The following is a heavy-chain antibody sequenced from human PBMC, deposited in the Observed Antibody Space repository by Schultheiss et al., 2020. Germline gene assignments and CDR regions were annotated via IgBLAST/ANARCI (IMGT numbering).Heavy chain of an antibody. J-gene: IGHJ6*04. CDR2: IWYDGSNK. Sequence: GESLKISCAASGFTFSSYCMHWVRQAPGKGLEWVAVIWYDGSNKYYADSVKGRFTISRDNSKNTLYLQMNSLRAEDTAVYYCARAPPGRPCTGGLHYSMDVWGKGTPVTVSS. CDR1: GFTFSSYC. CDR3: ARAPPGRPCTGGLHYSMDV. D-gene: IGHD2-8*02. V-gene: IGHV3-33*01.